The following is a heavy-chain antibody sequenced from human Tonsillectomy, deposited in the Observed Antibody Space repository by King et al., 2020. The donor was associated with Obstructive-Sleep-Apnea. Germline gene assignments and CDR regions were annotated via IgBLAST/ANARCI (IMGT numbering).Heavy chain of an antibody. CDR1: GFTFNSYS. V-gene: IGHV3-21*01. Sequence: VQLVESGGGLVKPGGSLRLSCGASGFTFNSYSIHWVRQAPGKGLDCVSSMSGSGSYISYADSVKGRFTISRDDAENSVYLQMDSLRAEDTAVYYCARDAHGYYYFDYWGQGTLVTVSS. J-gene: IGHJ4*02. CDR2: MSGSGSYI. D-gene: IGHD3-22*01. CDR3: ARDAHGYYYFDY.